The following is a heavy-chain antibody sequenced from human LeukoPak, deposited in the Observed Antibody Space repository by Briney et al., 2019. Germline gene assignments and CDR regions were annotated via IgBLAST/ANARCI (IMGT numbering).Heavy chain of an antibody. V-gene: IGHV4-59*01. D-gene: IGHD3-10*01. J-gene: IGHJ5*02. CDR1: GGSISSYY. CDR3: ARGEYFYGSGSYGGDWFDP. Sequence: SETLSLTCTISGGSISSYYWSWIRQPPGKGLEWIGYIYYTGSTNYNPSLKSRVTISVDTSKNQFSLKLSSVTAADTAIYYCARGEYFYGSGSYGGDWFDPWGQGTLVTVSS. CDR2: IYYTGST.